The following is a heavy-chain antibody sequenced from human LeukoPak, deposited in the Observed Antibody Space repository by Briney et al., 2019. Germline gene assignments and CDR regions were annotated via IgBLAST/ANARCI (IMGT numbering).Heavy chain of an antibody. J-gene: IGHJ4*02. Sequence: GGSLRLSCAASGFTVSSNYMSWVRQAPGKGLEWVSAITATSSSTHDADSVQGRFAISRDNSKNTLYLQMNSLRPEDTAIYYCAKLFESGTYNNFFHYWGQGTLVTVFS. CDR1: GFTVSSNY. V-gene: IGHV3-23*01. CDR3: AKLFESGTYNNFFHY. CDR2: ITATSSST. D-gene: IGHD3-10*01.